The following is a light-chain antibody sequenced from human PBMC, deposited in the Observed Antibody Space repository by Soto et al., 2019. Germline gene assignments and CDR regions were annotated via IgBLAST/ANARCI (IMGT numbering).Light chain of an antibody. CDR2: CAS. CDR3: QRYGSSPHLA. Sequence: EIVLTQSPGTLSLSPGERATLSCRASQSVSSSYLVWYQQKPGQAPWLLIYCASSRATGIPDRFSGSGSGTDFTLTISRLETEDFAVCYCQRYGSSPHLAFAPGIKVDIK. J-gene: IGKJ3*01. CDR1: QSVSSSY. V-gene: IGKV3-20*01.